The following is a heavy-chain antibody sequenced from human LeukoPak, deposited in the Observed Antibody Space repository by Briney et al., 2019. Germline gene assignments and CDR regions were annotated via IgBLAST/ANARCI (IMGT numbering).Heavy chain of an antibody. CDR2: TYYRSKWYN. CDR1: GDSVSSNSAA. CDR3: ARDKIPSSGWLGTFDI. Sequence: SQTLSLTCAISGDSVSSNSAAWNWIRQSPSRGLEWLGRTYYRSKWYNDYAVSVKGRITINPDTSKNQFSLQLNSVTPEDTAVYYCARDKIPSSGWLGTFDIWGQGTMVTVSS. V-gene: IGHV6-1*01. D-gene: IGHD6-19*01. J-gene: IGHJ3*02.